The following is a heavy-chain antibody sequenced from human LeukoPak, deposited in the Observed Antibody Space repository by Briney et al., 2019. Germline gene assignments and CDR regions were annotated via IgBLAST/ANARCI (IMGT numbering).Heavy chain of an antibody. V-gene: IGHV1-24*01. Sequence: ASVKLSCKLSGNTLRELPIQWVRQAGGKGLEWRAGFDPENAEIVYAQKFQGRVTMTEDISTNTAYMELTSLTSDDTALYYCATRGSDFWSGFDYWGQGTQVTASS. CDR2: FDPENAEI. CDR3: ATRGSDFWSGFDY. CDR1: GNTLRELP. J-gene: IGHJ4*02. D-gene: IGHD3-3*01.